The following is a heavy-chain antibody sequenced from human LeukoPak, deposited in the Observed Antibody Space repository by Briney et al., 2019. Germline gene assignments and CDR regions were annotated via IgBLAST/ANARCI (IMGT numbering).Heavy chain of an antibody. CDR1: GFTFSSYW. CDR2: ISSSSSTI. CDR3: ARDLSYSSSWYYYYYMDV. D-gene: IGHD6-6*01. V-gene: IGHV3-48*01. Sequence: PGGSLRLSCAASGFTFSSYWMSWVRQAPGKGLEWVSYISSSSSTIYYADSVKGRFTISRDNAKNSLYLQMNSLRAEDTAVYYCARDLSYSSSWYYYYYMDVWGKGTTVTVSS. J-gene: IGHJ6*03.